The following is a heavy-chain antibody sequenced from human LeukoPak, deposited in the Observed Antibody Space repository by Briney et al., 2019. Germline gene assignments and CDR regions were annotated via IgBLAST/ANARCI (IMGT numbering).Heavy chain of an antibody. CDR3: ARERTPYGDYAFDM. V-gene: IGHV1-18*01. Sequence: ASVKVSCKASGYTFTSYGISWVRQAPGQGLEGMGWISAYNGNTNYAQKLQGRVTMTTDTSTNTVYMELRTLRSDDTAVYYCARERTPYGDYAFDMWGQGTMVTVSS. CDR1: GYTFTSYG. CDR2: ISAYNGNT. J-gene: IGHJ3*02. D-gene: IGHD4-17*01.